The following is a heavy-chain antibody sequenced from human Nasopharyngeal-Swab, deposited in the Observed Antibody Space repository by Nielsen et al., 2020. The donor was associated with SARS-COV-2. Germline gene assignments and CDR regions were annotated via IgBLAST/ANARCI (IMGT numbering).Heavy chain of an antibody. CDR2: INTNTGNP. J-gene: IGHJ5*02. CDR1: GYTFTSYA. D-gene: IGHD2-8*01. CDR3: ARGRYCTNGVCQDRGSWFDP. V-gene: IGHV7-4-1*02. Sequence: ASLTVSCKASGYTFTSYAMNWVRQAPGQGLEWMGWINTNTGNPTYAQGFTGRFVFSLDTSVSTAYLQISSLKAEDTAVYYCARGRYCTNGVCQDRGSWFDPWGQGTLVTVSS.